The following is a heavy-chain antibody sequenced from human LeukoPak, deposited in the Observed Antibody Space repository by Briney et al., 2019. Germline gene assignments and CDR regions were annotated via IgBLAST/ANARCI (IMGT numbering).Heavy chain of an antibody. CDR3: AKVFYSDSYFDS. CDR2: ITWDGETT. Sequence: GGSLRLSCATSGFIFDDYTMHWVRQVPEKGLEWVSLITWDGETTHYADSVRGRFTISRDNSKNSLYLQMNSLGTEDTAVYYCAKVFYSDSYFDSWGQGTLVIVSS. J-gene: IGHJ4*02. V-gene: IGHV3-43*01. CDR1: GFIFDDYT. D-gene: IGHD2/OR15-2a*01.